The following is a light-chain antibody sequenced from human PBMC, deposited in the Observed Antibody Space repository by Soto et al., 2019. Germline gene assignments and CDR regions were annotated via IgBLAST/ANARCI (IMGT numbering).Light chain of an antibody. J-gene: IGKJ5*01. Sequence: DIQMTQSPSFLSASVGDRVTITCRASQGISSYLAWYQQIPGKAPNLLIYAASTLQSGVPSRFSGSGSGTEFTLTISSLQPEDFATYYCHQLNSYPHNFGQGTRLEIK. CDR2: AAS. V-gene: IGKV1-9*01. CDR1: QGISSY. CDR3: HQLNSYPHN.